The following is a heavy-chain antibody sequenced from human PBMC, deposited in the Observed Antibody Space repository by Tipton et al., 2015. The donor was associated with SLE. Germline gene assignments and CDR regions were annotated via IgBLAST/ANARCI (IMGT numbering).Heavy chain of an antibody. CDR3: ARAGGAFDI. D-gene: IGHD3-10*01. CDR2: INHSGST. J-gene: IGHJ3*02. CDR1: GGSFSGHY. Sequence: TLSLTCAVYGGSFSGHYWSWIRQPPGKGLEWIGEINHSGSTNYNSSLKSRVTISVDTSKNQFSLKLSSVTAADTAVYYCARAGGAFDIWGQGTMVTVSS. V-gene: IGHV4-34*01.